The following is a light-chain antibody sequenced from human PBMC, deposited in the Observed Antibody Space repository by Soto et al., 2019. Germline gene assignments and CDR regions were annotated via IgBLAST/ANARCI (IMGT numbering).Light chain of an antibody. CDR2: DAS. CDR1: QSISNK. J-gene: IGKJ1*01. V-gene: IGKV1-5*01. Sequence: DLQMAQSPSTLSGYVGDRVTITCRASQSISNKLAWYQQKAGKAPKVLIYDASTLESGVPSRFSGSGSGTEFTLTISSLQPDDFATYYCQQYHTYSRTFGQGTKVDIK. CDR3: QQYHTYSRT.